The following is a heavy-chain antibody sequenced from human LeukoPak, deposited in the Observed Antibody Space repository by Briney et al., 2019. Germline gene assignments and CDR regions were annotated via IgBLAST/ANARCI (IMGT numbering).Heavy chain of an antibody. D-gene: IGHD6-6*01. J-gene: IGHJ5*02. CDR2: IIPILGIA. CDR3: ARAGLASWFDP. Sequence: SVKVSCKASGGTYSSYTISWVRQAPGQGLEWMGRIIPILGIANYAQKFQGRVTITADKSTSTAYMELSSLRSEDTAVYYCARAGLASWFDPWGQGTLVTVSS. V-gene: IGHV1-69*02. CDR1: GGTYSSYT.